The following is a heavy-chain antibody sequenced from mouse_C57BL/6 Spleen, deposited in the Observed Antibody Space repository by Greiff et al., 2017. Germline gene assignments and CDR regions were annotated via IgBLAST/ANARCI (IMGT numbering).Heavy chain of an antibody. CDR1: GYAFSSSW. CDR2: IYPGDGDT. D-gene: IGHD3-2*02. V-gene: IGHV1-82*01. J-gene: IGHJ2*01. Sequence: VKLMESGPELVKPGASVKISCKASGYAFSSSWMNWVKQRPGKGLEWIGRIYPGDGDTNYNGKFKGKATLTADKSSSTAYMQLSSLTSEDSAVYFCARSDSSGYDYWGQGTTLTVSS. CDR3: ARSDSSGYDY.